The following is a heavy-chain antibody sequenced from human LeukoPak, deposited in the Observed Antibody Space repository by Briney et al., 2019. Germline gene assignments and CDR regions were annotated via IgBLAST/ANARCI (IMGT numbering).Heavy chain of an antibody. CDR1: GFTFDDYG. Sequence: GGSLRLSCAASGFTFDDYGMSWVRQAPGKGLEWVSAITGSGGSTYFADSVKGRFTISRDNSKNTLYLQMNSLRAEDTAVYYCAKDAGYSGSYWRPFDYWGQGTLVTVSS. J-gene: IGHJ4*02. CDR2: ITGSGGST. D-gene: IGHD1-26*01. CDR3: AKDAGYSGSYWRPFDY. V-gene: IGHV3-23*01.